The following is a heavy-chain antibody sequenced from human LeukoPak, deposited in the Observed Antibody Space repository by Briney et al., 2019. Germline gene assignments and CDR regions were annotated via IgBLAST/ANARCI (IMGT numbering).Heavy chain of an antibody. Sequence: ASVKVSCKASGGTFSSYTISWVRQAPGQGLEWMGGIIPMMGTTTSAQKVHGRVTFSADESTRTAYMELSSLRSEDTAVYYCARKGLPAAKGYYYYYYMDVWCKGTTVTVSS. J-gene: IGHJ6*03. CDR1: GGTFSSYT. D-gene: IGHD2-2*01. CDR3: ARKGLPAAKGYYYYYYMDV. CDR2: IIPMMGTT. V-gene: IGHV1-69*13.